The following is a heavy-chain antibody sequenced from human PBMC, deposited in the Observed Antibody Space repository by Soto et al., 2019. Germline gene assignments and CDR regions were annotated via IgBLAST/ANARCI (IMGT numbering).Heavy chain of an antibody. CDR2: IIPILDIT. D-gene: IGHD2-2*01. Sequence: SVKVSCNASVGTFSSATISCVRQAPGQGLEWIGRIIPILDITYYAQKFQGRVTITADKSTSTAYMELSSLRSEDTAVYYCARVVVAAGGPHLDSWGQRTLVTVS. CDR3: ARVVVAAGGPHLDS. V-gene: IGHV1-69*02. CDR1: VGTFSSAT. J-gene: IGHJ4*02.